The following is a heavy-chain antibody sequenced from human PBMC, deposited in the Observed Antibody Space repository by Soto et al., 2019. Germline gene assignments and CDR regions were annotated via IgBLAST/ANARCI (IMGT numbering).Heavy chain of an antibody. CDR2: ISYDGSNK. CDR3: AKDSYGPYNWFDP. J-gene: IGHJ5*02. V-gene: IGHV3-30*18. Sequence: QVQLVESGGGVVQPGRSLRLSCAASGFTFSSYGMHWVRQAPGKGLEWVAVISYDGSNKYYADSVKGRFTISRDNSKNTLYLQMNSLRAEDTAVYYCAKDSYGPYNWFDPWGQGTLVTVSS. D-gene: IGHD5-18*01. CDR1: GFTFSSYG.